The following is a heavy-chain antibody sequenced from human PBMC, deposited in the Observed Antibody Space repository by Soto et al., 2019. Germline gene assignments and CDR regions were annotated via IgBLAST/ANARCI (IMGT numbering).Heavy chain of an antibody. CDR3: ARAYFYDSSGPSDY. V-gene: IGHV1-18*01. D-gene: IGHD3-22*01. J-gene: IGHJ4*02. Sequence: ASVKVSCKASGYTCSIYGISCVLRSPGQGLEWMGWISAYNGNTNYAQKLQGRVTLTTDTSTSTAYMELRSLRSDDTAVYYCARAYFYDSSGPSDYWGQGTLVTVS. CDR2: ISAYNGNT. CDR1: GYTCSIYG.